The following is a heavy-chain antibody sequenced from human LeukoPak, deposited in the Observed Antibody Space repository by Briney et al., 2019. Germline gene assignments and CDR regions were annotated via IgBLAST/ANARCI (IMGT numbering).Heavy chain of an antibody. CDR2: IYYSGST. CDR3: ATTSGTAPIDS. J-gene: IGHJ4*02. CDR1: GDSISSYY. D-gene: IGHD5-18*01. V-gene: IGHV4-59*01. Sequence: PSETLSLTCTVSGDSISSYYYSWIRQPPGKGLEWISYIYYSGSTNYNPSLQSRVTISVDTSKNQFSLKVTSVTAADTAVYYCATTSGTAPIDSWGQGTLVTVSS.